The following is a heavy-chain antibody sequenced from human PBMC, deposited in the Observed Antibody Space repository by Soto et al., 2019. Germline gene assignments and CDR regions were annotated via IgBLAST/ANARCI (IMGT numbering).Heavy chain of an antibody. J-gene: IGHJ4*02. CDR1: GGSFSGYY. CDR2: INHSGST. V-gene: IGHV4-34*01. Sequence: SETLSLTCAVYGGSFSGYYWSWIRQPPGKGLEWIGEINHSGSTNYNPSLKSRVTISVDTSKNQFSLKLSSVTAADTAVYYCARAFRDYDILTGYYRPAGYFDYWGQGTLVTVSS. D-gene: IGHD3-9*01. CDR3: ARAFRDYDILTGYYRPAGYFDY.